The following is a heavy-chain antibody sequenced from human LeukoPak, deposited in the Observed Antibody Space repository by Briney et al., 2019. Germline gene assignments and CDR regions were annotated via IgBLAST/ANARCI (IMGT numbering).Heavy chain of an antibody. D-gene: IGHD1-1*01. CDR2: IIPIFGTA. Sequence: SVKVSYKASGGTFSSYAISWVRQAPGQGLEWMGGIIPIFGTANYAQKFQGRFTITADESTSTAYMELSSLRSEDTAVYYCARIPTGTYRFDPWGQGTLVTVSS. CDR3: ARIPTGTYRFDP. J-gene: IGHJ5*02. CDR1: GGTFSSYA. V-gene: IGHV1-69*13.